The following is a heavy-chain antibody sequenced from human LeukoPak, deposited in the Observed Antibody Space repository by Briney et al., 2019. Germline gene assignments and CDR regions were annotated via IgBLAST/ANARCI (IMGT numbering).Heavy chain of an antibody. D-gene: IGHD3-22*01. V-gene: IGHV3-23*01. CDR3: AKRDPYYYDSSGYYYAYFQN. CDR2: ISGTSDNT. Sequence: GGSLRLSCAASGFTFSNYAMNWVRQAPGKGLEWVSAISGTSDNTYYADSVKGRFTISRDNSKNTLYLQMNSLRAEDTAIYYCAKRDPYYYDSSGYYYAYFQNWGQGTLVSVSS. J-gene: IGHJ1*01. CDR1: GFTFSNYA.